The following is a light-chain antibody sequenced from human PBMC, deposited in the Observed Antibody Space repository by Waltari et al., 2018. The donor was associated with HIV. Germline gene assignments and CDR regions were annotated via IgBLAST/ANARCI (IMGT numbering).Light chain of an antibody. CDR2: YKSESDK. J-gene: IGLJ3*02. CDR3: MIWYGNIWV. CDR1: SGVNVQNYR. V-gene: IGLV5-45*03. Sequence: QAVLTQPFSLPASPGASASLSCTLRSGVNVQNYRIYWYQQRPGSPPRYLLRYKSESDKELGSGIPSRFSGSTDVPANAGNLVISGLQSEDEADYYCMIWYGNIWVFGGGTKLTV.